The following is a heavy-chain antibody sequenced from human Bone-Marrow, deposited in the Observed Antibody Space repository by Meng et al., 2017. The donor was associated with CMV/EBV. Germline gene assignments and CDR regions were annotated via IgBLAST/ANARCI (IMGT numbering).Heavy chain of an antibody. CDR1: GGSIGSYY. CDR3: ARWRSGWYGGLDY. J-gene: IGHJ4*02. D-gene: IGHD6-19*01. Sequence: GSLRLSCTVSGGSIGSYYWSWIRQPPGKGLEWIGYIYYSGSTNYNPSLKSRVTISVDTSKNQFSLKLSSVTAADTAVYYCARWRSGWYGGLDYWGQGTLVTVSS. CDR2: IYYSGST. V-gene: IGHV4-59*01.